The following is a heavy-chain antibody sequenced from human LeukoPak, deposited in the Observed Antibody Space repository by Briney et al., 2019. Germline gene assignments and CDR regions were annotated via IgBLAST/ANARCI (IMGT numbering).Heavy chain of an antibody. D-gene: IGHD3-22*01. V-gene: IGHV4-34*01. CDR3: ARDTYYFDSSGYYPFDY. J-gene: IGHJ4*02. CDR1: GESFSGYY. Sequence: PSETLSLTCAVYGESFSGYYWSWIRQPPGKGLEWIGEINHSGSTNYNPSLKGRVTISVDTSKNQFSLKLSSVIAADTAVYYCARDTYYFDSSGYYPFDYWGQGTLVTVSS. CDR2: INHSGST.